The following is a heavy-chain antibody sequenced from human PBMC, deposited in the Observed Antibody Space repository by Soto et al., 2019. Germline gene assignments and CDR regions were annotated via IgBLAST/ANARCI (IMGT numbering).Heavy chain of an antibody. CDR3: ARSGYSYASGFYFDY. D-gene: IGHD5-18*01. J-gene: IGHJ4*02. V-gene: IGHV4-59*01. Sequence: QVQLQESGPGLVKPSETLSLTCTVSGGSISNYYWSWVRQPPGKGLEWIGFIYYTGSTNYNSSLKSRVTMSLGTSKTQFSLQLSSVTAADTAVYYCARSGYSYASGFYFDYWGQGTLVTVSS. CDR2: IYYTGST. CDR1: GGSISNYY.